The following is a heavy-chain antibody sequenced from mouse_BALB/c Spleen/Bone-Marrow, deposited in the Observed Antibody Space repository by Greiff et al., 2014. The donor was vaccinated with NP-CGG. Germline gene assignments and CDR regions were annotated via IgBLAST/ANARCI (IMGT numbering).Heavy chain of an antibody. CDR1: GHTFTDYA. CDR2: ISTYSGNT. V-gene: IGHV1-67*01. J-gene: IGHJ4*01. CDR3: ARRTTGYAMDY. Sequence: VQLQQSGPELVRPGVSVKISCKGSGHTFTDYAIHWVKQSPAKSLEWIGVISTYSGNTKYNQKFKDKATMTADKSSSTAYMELARLTSEDSAIYYCARRTTGYAMDYWGQGTSVTVSS.